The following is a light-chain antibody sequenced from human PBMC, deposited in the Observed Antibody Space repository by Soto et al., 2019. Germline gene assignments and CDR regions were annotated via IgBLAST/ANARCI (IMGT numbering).Light chain of an antibody. CDR2: DDN. V-gene: IGLV1-51*01. CDR3: GSWDSSLSAYV. Sequence: QSVLTQPPSVSAAPGQKVTISCPGSRSNIWGDSVSCYQQLPWTAPKLLISDDNNQPSGIRDRFSVSKSGTSATLGITGFQTGDEADYYCGSWDSSLSAYVFGTGTKVTVL. CDR1: RSNIWGDS. J-gene: IGLJ1*01.